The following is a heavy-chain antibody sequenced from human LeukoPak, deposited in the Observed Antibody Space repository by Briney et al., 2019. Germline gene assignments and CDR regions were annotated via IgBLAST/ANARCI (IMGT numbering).Heavy chain of an antibody. CDR2: INPGDSDT. V-gene: IGHV5-51*01. Sequence: GESLKISCKGSGYTFSAFWIGGVRHMPGKGLQWMGIINPGDSDTRYSPSFQGQVTISADKSISTAYLQWSNLKASDTAMYYCARWLRYCSSTSCYQPFDYWGQGTLVTVSS. CDR1: GYTFSAFW. J-gene: IGHJ4*02. D-gene: IGHD2-2*01. CDR3: ARWLRYCSSTSCYQPFDY.